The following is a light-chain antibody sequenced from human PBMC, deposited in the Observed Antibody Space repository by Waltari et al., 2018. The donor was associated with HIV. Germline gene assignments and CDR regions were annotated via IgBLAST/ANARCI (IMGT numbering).Light chain of an antibody. CDR3: CSYANSSTV. V-gene: IGLV2-23*01. Sequence: QSALTQFASVSGSPGQSITISCTGTSSDVGTSNPVSWYQQHPGKAPKPMIYEGSKRPSGVSNRFSGSKSGNTASLTISGLQAEDEADYYCCSYANSSTVFGGGTKVTVL. CDR1: SSDVGTSNP. J-gene: IGLJ2*01. CDR2: EGS.